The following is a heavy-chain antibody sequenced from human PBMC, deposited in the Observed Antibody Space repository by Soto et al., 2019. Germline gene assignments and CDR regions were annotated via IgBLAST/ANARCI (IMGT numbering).Heavy chain of an antibody. V-gene: IGHV2-5*01. CDR3: ARRLLSRLPAAGYFDF. CDR2: GYWNGDK. CDR1: GFSFTTSGVG. D-gene: IGHD6-13*01. Sequence: QITLKESGPTLVKPTQTLTLTCTFSGFSFTTSGVGVGRIRQPPGKALEWLALGYWNGDKRYSPSLKSRLTVTKDTSKDQVVLTMTNMDPVDTATYYCARRLLSRLPAAGYFDFWGQGIEVTVSS. J-gene: IGHJ4*02.